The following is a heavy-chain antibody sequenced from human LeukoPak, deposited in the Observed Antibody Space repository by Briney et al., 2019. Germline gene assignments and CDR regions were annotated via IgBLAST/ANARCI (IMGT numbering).Heavy chain of an antibody. Sequence: GGSLRLSCAGSGFTFRTYWMHCVRQAPGKGLEWVARTATDGSSTSYAVSVKGRFTISRDNAKNTLFLQMISLSVEDTAVYFCASAPYNWNERLDFWGQGTLVTVTS. CDR1: GFTFRTYW. V-gene: IGHV3-74*01. CDR3: ASAPYNWNERLDF. J-gene: IGHJ4*02. D-gene: IGHD1-20*01. CDR2: TATDGSST.